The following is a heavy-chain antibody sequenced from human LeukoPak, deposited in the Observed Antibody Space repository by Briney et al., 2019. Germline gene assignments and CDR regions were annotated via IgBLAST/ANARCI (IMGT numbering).Heavy chain of an antibody. V-gene: IGHV3-23*01. D-gene: IGHD6-19*01. Sequence: GGSLRLSCAASGFTFNNYVMSWVRQAPGKGLEWVSTINGGGYNTYYADSVKGRFTISRDNSKNALSLQVNTLRAENTAVYYCARASGIYGSGWYFDYWGQGTLVTVSS. CDR2: INGGGYNT. CDR3: ARASGIYGSGWYFDY. CDR1: GFTFNNYV. J-gene: IGHJ4*02.